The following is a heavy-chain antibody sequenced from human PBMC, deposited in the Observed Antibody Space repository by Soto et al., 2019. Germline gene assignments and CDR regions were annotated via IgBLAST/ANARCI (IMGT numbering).Heavy chain of an antibody. V-gene: IGHV1-18*04. J-gene: IGHJ5*02. Sequence: VKVSCKASGYTFTSYGISWVRQAPGQGLEWMGWISAYNGNTNYAQKLQGRVTMTTDTSTSTAYMELRSLRSDDTAVYYCARYRAAAGTHWFDPWGQGTLVTVSS. D-gene: IGHD6-13*01. CDR1: GYTFTSYG. CDR3: ARYRAAAGTHWFDP. CDR2: ISAYNGNT.